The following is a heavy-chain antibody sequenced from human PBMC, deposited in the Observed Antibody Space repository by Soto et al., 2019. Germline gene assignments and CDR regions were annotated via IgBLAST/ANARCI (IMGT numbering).Heavy chain of an antibody. CDR2: ISPYNDDT. CDR3: ARGGYYDNTWGKLSHYGLDV. J-gene: IGHJ6*02. V-gene: IGHV1-18*01. Sequence: QVQLVQSAGEVKKPGASVKVSCKASGYTFIRYGITWVRQAPGQGLEWMGWISPYNDDTIYALKPHGRLPTTTDPSTRTVYLALRSLKSDDPALYYCARGGYYDNTWGKLSHYGLDVWGQGTSVTVSS. D-gene: IGHD3-16*01. CDR1: GYTFIRYG.